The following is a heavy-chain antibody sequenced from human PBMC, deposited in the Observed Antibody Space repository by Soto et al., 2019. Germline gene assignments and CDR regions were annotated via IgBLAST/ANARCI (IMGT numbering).Heavy chain of an antibody. CDR2: IGQSGST. CDR3: ARHYYAEYVFDY. V-gene: IGHV4-61*01. D-gene: IGHD3-10*01. Sequence: PSETLSLTCTVSGGSVSSGSYYWSWIRQAPGKGLEWIGDIGQSGSTNKNPSLRSRVTISIDKSTDQFSLKVSSVTAADTAVYYCARHYYAEYVFDYWGQGTQVTVSS. J-gene: IGHJ4*02. CDR1: GGSVSSGSYY.